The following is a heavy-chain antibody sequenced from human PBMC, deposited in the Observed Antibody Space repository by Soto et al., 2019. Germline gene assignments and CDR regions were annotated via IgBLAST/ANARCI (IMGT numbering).Heavy chain of an antibody. V-gene: IGHV1-2*02. Sequence: ASVKVSCKASGYTFTGYYMHWVRQAPGQGLEWMGWINPNSGGTNYAQKFQGRVTMTRDTSISTAYMELSRLRSDDTAVYYCARTGSGWYSRRVLLDYWGQGTLVTVSS. CDR2: INPNSGGT. CDR1: GYTFTGYY. D-gene: IGHD6-19*01. CDR3: ARTGSGWYSRRVLLDY. J-gene: IGHJ4*02.